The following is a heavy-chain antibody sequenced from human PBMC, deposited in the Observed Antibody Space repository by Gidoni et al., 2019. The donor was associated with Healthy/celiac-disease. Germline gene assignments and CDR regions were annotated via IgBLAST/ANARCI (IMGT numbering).Heavy chain of an antibody. CDR2: ISSSGSTI. CDR1: GFTFSSSE. J-gene: IGHJ6*02. Sequence: EVQLVESGGGLVQPGGSLRLSCAASGFTFSSSEMNWVRQAPGKGLEWVSYISSSGSTIYYADSVKGRFTISRDNAKNSLYLQMNSLRAEDTAVYYCARGSSTYYDFWSGYYTNYYGMDVWGQGTTVTVSS. V-gene: IGHV3-48*03. CDR3: ARGSSTYYDFWSGYYTNYYGMDV. D-gene: IGHD3-3*01.